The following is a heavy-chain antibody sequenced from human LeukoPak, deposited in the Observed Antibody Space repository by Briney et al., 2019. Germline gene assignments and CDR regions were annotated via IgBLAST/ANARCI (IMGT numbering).Heavy chain of an antibody. D-gene: IGHD2-8*01. J-gene: IGHJ6*03. CDR3: ARARRDCTNGVCYTIGYYYYYYMDV. CDR2: IYYSGST. CDR1: GGSISSSSYS. V-gene: IGHV4-39*07. Sequence: PSETLSLTCTVSGGSISSSSYSWGWIRQPPGKGLEWIGSIYYSGSTYYNPSLKSRVTISVDTSKNQFSLKLSSVTAADTAVYYCARARRDCTNGVCYTIGYYYYYYMDVWGQGTLVTVSS.